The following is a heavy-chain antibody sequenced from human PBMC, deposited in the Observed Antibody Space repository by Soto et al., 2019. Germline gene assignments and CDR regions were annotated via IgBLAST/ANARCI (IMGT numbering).Heavy chain of an antibody. CDR3: GRGGSLNWCFDL. CDR1: GFTFSSYW. J-gene: IGHJ2*01. V-gene: IGHV3-74*01. D-gene: IGHD1-26*01. Sequence: VQLVESGGGLVQPGGSLRLSCAASGFTFSSYWMHWVRQAPGKGLVWVSRINSDGSSTSYADSVKGRFTVYRENGMNTLDLHMNSLTAEETAGYCCGRGGSLNWCFDLWGRGTLVTVSS. CDR2: INSDGSST.